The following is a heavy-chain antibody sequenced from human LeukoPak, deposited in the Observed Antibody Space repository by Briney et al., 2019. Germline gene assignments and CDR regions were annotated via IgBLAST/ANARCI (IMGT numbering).Heavy chain of an antibody. D-gene: IGHD4/OR15-4a*01. CDR2: IRSDGGEE. CDR1: GFTFSNYG. V-gene: IGHV3-30*02. CDR3: ARRAGAYSHPYDY. J-gene: IGHJ4*02. Sequence: GGSLRLSCAASGFTFSNYGMLWVRQAPGKGLEWVSFIRSDGGEEYYADSVKGRFTISRDNSKNTLYLQMNSLRAEDTAVYYCARRAGAYSHPYDYWGQGTLVTVSS.